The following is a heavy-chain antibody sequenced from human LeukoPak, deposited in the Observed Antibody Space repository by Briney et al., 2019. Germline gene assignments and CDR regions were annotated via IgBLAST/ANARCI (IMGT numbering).Heavy chain of an antibody. Sequence: GGSLRLSCVASGFTFSTYAMSWVRQAPGKGLEWVSSISGSGGSTYYAEFVKGRSTISRDNSKNTLYLQMNSLRAEDTAVYCCAKGGQRYDFWRFDYWGQGTLVTVSS. CDR3: AKGGQRYDFWRFDY. CDR1: GFTFSTYA. D-gene: IGHD3-3*01. CDR2: ISGSGGST. J-gene: IGHJ4*02. V-gene: IGHV3-23*01.